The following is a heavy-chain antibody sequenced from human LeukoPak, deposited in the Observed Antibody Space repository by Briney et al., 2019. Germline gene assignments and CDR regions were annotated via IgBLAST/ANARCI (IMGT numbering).Heavy chain of an antibody. J-gene: IGHJ4*02. CDR1: GFTFGDYA. CDR2: IRSKTYGGTT. V-gene: IGHV3-49*03. CDR3: TRGVGQQLIPPDY. Sequence: GGSLRLSCTASGFTFGDYAMSWFREAPGEGLGWVGFIRSKTYGGTTGYAASVKDTFTISRDDSKSDVYLQMNSLKTEDTAFYYCTRGVGQQLIPPDYWGQGTLVTVSS. D-gene: IGHD6-13*01.